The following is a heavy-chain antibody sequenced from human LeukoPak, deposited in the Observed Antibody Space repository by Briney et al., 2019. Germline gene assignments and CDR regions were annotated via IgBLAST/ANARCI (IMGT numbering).Heavy chain of an antibody. V-gene: IGHV4-59*01. J-gene: IGHJ4*02. Sequence: SETLSLTCSVSGGSITGYYWSWIRQPPGKGLEWIGYIHYSGSTKYNPSLQSRVTISVDTSKNQFSLKLSSVTAADTAVYYCARGPSGYHNTGGQGTLVTVSS. CDR2: IHYSGST. CDR3: ARGPSGYHNT. D-gene: IGHD5-12*01. CDR1: GGSITGYY.